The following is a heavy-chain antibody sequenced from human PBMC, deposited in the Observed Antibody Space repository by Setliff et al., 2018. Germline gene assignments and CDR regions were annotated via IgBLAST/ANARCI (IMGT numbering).Heavy chain of an antibody. Sequence: PSETLSLTCTVSGASISSSRDYWSWIRQPPGKGLEWIGSISPGRSINYNPSLRSRVTISGDTSKNQISLNLSSGTAADTAVYYCARDRRDYIGAESSEIDYYYYYYMDVWGKGTTVTVSS. D-gene: IGHD3-10*01. CDR1: GASISSSRDY. V-gene: IGHV4-39*07. CDR2: ISPGRSI. CDR3: ARDRRDYIGAESSEIDYYYYYYMDV. J-gene: IGHJ6*03.